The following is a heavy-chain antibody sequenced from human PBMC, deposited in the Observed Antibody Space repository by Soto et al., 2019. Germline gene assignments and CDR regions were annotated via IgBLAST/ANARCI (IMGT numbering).Heavy chain of an antibody. D-gene: IGHD3-10*01. V-gene: IGHV3-13*01. CDR1: GFIFSNYD. Sequence: LRLSCAASGFIFSNYDVHWVRQTSGHGLEWVSRIGVAGDTNYSGSVKGRFTISRQNAKNSFFLQMNSLRAGDTAVYYCVRGLPGGFDPWGQGTLVTVSS. CDR3: VRGLPGGFDP. CDR2: IGVAGDT. J-gene: IGHJ5*02.